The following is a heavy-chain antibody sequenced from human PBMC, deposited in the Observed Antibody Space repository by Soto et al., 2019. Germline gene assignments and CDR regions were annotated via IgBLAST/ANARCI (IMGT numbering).Heavy chain of an antibody. D-gene: IGHD6-19*01. CDR2: ISANNGNT. Sequence: GASGKVSCKASGYTFNSYGISWGRQAPGQGLEWMAWISANNGNTNYAQKFQGRVTMTTDTSTSTSYMELRSPRSDDTAVYYCARDRGSGWFVYWGQGTLVTVSS. J-gene: IGHJ4*02. CDR3: ARDRGSGWFVY. CDR1: GYTFNSYG. V-gene: IGHV1-18*04.